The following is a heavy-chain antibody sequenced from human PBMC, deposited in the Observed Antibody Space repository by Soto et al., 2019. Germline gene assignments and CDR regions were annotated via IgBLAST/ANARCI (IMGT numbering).Heavy chain of an antibody. Sequence: EVKLLESGGGLVQPGGSLRLSCAASGFIFSNYAMTWVRQAPGKGLECVSSVSGSGNNTYYADSMKGHFTISRDNSKTTLSLQMNGLRPEDTAVYYCARKSRDIACWGQGTLVTVSA. V-gene: IGHV3-23*01. CDR2: VSGSGNNT. CDR1: GFIFSNYA. CDR3: ARKSRDIAC. D-gene: IGHD3-9*01. J-gene: IGHJ4*02.